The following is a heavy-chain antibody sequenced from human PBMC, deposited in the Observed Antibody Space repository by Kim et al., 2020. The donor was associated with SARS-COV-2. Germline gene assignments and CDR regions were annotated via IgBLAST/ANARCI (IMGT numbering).Heavy chain of an antibody. Sequence: GGSLRLSCVASGFTFRSYGMHWARQAPGKGLVWVSRLNGDGTTTSYADSVKGRFTISRDNAKNTVYLQLNSLRVEDTAVYYCALGKHYSMAVWGQGTTVSVSS. D-gene: IGHD1-1*01. CDR3: ALGKHYSMAV. J-gene: IGHJ6*02. CDR1: GFTFRSYG. CDR2: LNGDGTTT. V-gene: IGHV3-74*01.